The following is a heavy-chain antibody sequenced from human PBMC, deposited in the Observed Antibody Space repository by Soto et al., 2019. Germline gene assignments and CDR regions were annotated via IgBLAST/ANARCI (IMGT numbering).Heavy chain of an antibody. CDR3: AREGTLGYYYYGMDV. CDR2: IYSGGST. Sequence: SVGSLRLSCAASGFTVSSNYMSWVRQAPGKGLEWVSVIYSGGSTYYADSVKGRFTVSRDNSKNTLYLQMDSLRAEDTAVYYCAREGTLGYYYYGMDVWGQGTTVTVSS. J-gene: IGHJ6*02. V-gene: IGHV3-53*01. CDR1: GFTVSSNY. D-gene: IGHD1-1*01.